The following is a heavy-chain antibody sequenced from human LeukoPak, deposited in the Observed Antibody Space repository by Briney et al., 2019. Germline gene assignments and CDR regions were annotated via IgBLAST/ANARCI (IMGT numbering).Heavy chain of an antibody. CDR1: RFTFSTYN. J-gene: IGHJ4*02. D-gene: IGHD3-22*01. CDR2: ISSSSRSI. V-gene: IGHV3-48*01. CDR3: STDSSGYKSFDY. Sequence: LAGGSLRLSCAGSRFTFSTYNMNWVRQAPGMRLEWISFISSSSRSIYYADSVKGRFTISRDNAKSSLYLQMNSLRAEDTAVYYCSTDSSGYKSFDYWGQGTLVTVSS.